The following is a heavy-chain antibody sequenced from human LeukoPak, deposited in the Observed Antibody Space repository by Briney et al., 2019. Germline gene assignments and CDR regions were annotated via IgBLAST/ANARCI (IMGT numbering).Heavy chain of an antibody. CDR3: ARDRMGAILYFDS. D-gene: IGHD1-26*01. CDR1: GFTFSSYE. J-gene: IGHJ4*02. Sequence: PGGSLRLSCAASGFTFSSYEMKWVRQAPGKGLEWVSYISSSGSTIYYADSVKGRFTISRDNAKNSLYLQVNSLRAEDTAVYYCARDRMGAILYFDSWGQGTLVTVSS. CDR2: ISSSGSTI. V-gene: IGHV3-48*03.